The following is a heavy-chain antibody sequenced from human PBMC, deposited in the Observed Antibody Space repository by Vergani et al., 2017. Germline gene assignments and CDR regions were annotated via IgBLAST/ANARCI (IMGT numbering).Heavy chain of an antibody. CDR3: ASHIVVVTAHFDL. CDR1: GVSLSSSSYY. J-gene: IGHJ2*01. D-gene: IGHD2-21*02. Sequence: QLQLQESGPGLVKPSETLSLTCTVSGVSLSSSSYYWGWIRQPPGKGLEWIGSIYYSGSTYYNPSLKSRVTISVDTSKNQFSLKLSSVTAADTAVYYCASHIVVVTAHFDLWGRGTLVTVSS. V-gene: IGHV4-39*01. CDR2: IYYSGST.